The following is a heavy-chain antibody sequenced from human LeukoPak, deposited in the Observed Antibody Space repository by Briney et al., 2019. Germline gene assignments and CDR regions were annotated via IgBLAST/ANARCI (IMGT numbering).Heavy chain of an antibody. CDR1: GGSISSYH. J-gene: IGHJ3*02. Sequence: PSETLSLTCIVSGGSISSYHWSWIRQPPGKGLECIGYIYYSGSTNYNPSLKSRVTISVDTSKNQFSLKLSSVTAADTAVYYCARARNYYDSSDYYYEGDAFDIWGQGTMVTVSS. CDR3: ARARNYYDSSDYYYEGDAFDI. D-gene: IGHD3-22*01. CDR2: IYYSGST. V-gene: IGHV4-59*01.